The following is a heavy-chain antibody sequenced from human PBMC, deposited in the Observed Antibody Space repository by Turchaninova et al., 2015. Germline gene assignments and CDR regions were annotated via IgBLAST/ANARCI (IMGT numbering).Heavy chain of an antibody. V-gene: IGHV1-2*06. CDR2: DNPNSGGT. Sequence: QVQLVQSGAEVKKPGASVKVSCKASGYTFTDYYLHWVRQAPGQGLEWMGRDNPNSGGTNSEQTLQGRVTLTRDTSIRTAYMELDNLRSDDTAMYYCSTLTVVITTQDHWGQGTLVTVSS. J-gene: IGHJ4*02. D-gene: IGHD3-9*01. CDR3: STLTVVITTQDH. CDR1: GYTFTDYY.